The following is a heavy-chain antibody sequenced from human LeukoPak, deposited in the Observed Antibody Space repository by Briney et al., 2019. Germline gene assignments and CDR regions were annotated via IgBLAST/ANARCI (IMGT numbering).Heavy chain of an antibody. CDR1: GFTFSTYW. CDR2: ISPDGSDK. CDR3: ARGIVVVVGASDHFDY. V-gene: IGHV3-7*01. D-gene: IGHD2-15*01. Sequence: GSLRLSCVASGFTFSTYWMNWVRQAPGKGLERVGTISPDGSDKYYVDSVKGRFTISRDNAKTSLYLQINSLRADDTALYFCARGIVVVVGASDHFDYWGQGTLVTVSS. J-gene: IGHJ4*02.